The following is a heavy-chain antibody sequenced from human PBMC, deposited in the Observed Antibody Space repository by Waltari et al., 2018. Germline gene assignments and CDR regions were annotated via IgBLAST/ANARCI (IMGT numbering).Heavy chain of an antibody. J-gene: IGHJ3*01. CDR2: IKQEGSEK. V-gene: IGHV3-7*01. CDR1: GFTFGNYW. D-gene: IGHD4-17*01. Sequence: EMQLVESGGDLVQPGGSLRLSCVASGFTFGNYWMTWVRQAPGKGLEWVANIKQEGSEKYYVDSVKGRFTISRDNAKNSLYLQMNSLRAEDTAVYYCARDPEYGVDAFDLWGQGTMVTVSS. CDR3: ARDPEYGVDAFDL.